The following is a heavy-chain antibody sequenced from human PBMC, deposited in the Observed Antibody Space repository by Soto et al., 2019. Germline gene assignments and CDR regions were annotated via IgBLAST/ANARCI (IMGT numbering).Heavy chain of an antibody. V-gene: IGHV1-2*02. D-gene: IGHD3-10*01. CDR2: INSNSGGT. Sequence: QVQLVKSGAEVKKPGASVKVCCKASGYTFTGYYMHWVRQATGQGLEWMGWINSNSGGTKHAQKFQGRVTMTRDTSISTAYMELSRLRSDDTAVYYCARLSQWSSGGPRDYWGQGTLVTVSS. CDR3: ARLSQWSSGGPRDY. J-gene: IGHJ4*02. CDR1: GYTFTGYY.